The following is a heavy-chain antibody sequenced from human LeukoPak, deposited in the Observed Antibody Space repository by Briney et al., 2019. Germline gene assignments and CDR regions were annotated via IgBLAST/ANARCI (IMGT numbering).Heavy chain of an antibody. CDR2: VKTRVDGETT. J-gene: IGHJ4*02. CDR1: GFSFSTAW. CDR3: TTAGRGRVEGSPWGHY. D-gene: IGHD5-24*01. V-gene: IGHV3-15*01. Sequence: PGGSLRLSCAASGFSFSTAWMNWVRQAPRKGLEWVGRVKTRVDGETTDYSAPVKGRVIISRDDSKNTLYLQLNSLRTEDTAVYYCTTAGRGRVEGSPWGHYWGQGTLVTVSP.